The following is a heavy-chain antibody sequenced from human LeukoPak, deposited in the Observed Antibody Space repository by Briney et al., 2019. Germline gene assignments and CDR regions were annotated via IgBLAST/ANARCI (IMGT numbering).Heavy chain of an antibody. V-gene: IGHV1-2*02. Sequence: EASVKVSCKASGYSFAGYHIHWLRQAPGQGFEWMGWVNPSSGGTLYAQKFQGRVTVTRDTSINTAHMELSSLTSDDTAVYYCAKDLRSWRYHDTWTGSYYYYYMDVWGTGTTVTVSS. D-gene: IGHD3/OR15-3a*01. CDR2: VNPSSGGT. J-gene: IGHJ6*03. CDR3: AKDLRSWRYHDTWTGSYYYYYMDV. CDR1: GYSFAGYH.